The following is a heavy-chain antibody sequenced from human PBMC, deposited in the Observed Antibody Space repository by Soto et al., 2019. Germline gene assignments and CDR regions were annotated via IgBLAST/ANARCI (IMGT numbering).Heavy chain of an antibody. Sequence: GGSLRLSCAASGFTFRTYAMSWVRHAPGKGLEWVAGLFGSGAGISYADSVKGRFTISRDNSRNTLYLQMNSLRAEDTAMYYCARERDPWTTVVTHFDYWGQGTLVTVSS. J-gene: IGHJ4*02. V-gene: IGHV3-23*01. CDR1: GFTFRTYA. CDR2: LFGSGAGI. CDR3: ARERDPWTTVVTHFDY. D-gene: IGHD4-17*01.